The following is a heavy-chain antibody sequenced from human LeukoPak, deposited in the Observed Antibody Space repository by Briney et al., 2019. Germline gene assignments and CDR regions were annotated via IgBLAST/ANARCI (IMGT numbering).Heavy chain of an antibody. V-gene: IGHV3-23*01. CDR1: GFTFSSYA. CDR2: ISGSGGST. D-gene: IGHD3-22*01. Sequence: GGSLRLSCAASGFTFSSYAMSWVRQAPGKGLEWVSAISGSGGSTYYADSVKGRFTISRDNAKNSLYLQMNSLRAEDTAVYYCAREYPDYYDSSGYYDDYWGQGTLVTVSS. J-gene: IGHJ4*02. CDR3: AREYPDYYDSSGYYDDY.